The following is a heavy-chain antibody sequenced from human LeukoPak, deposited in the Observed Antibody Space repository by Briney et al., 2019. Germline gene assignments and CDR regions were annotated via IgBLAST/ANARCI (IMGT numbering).Heavy chain of an antibody. J-gene: IGHJ4*02. D-gene: IGHD3-16*01. CDR3: AKVSVCYGCYLDY. CDR1: GYTFSSHG. V-gene: IGHV3-23*01. Sequence: GGSLRLSCAASGYTFSSHGLTWVRQAPGKGLEWVSTINGAGDNTYYAETVKGRFTISRDNSKNTLYLQMHSLRAEDKDIYYCAKVSVCYGCYLDYWGQGTLVTVS. CDR2: INGAGDNT.